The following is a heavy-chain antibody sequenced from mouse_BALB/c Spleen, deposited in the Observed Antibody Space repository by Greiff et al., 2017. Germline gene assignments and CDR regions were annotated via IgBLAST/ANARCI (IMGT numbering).Heavy chain of an antibody. CDR3: ARHGDTTYYFDY. Sequence: EVMLVESGGGLVKPGGSLKLSCAASGFAFSSYDMSWVRQTPEKRLEWVAYISSGGGSTYYPDTVKGRFTISRDNAKNTLYLQMSSLKSEDTAMYYCARHGDTTYYFDYWGQGTTLTVSS. CDR1: GFAFSSYD. J-gene: IGHJ2*01. V-gene: IGHV5-12-1*01. D-gene: IGHD1-1*01. CDR2: ISSGGGST.